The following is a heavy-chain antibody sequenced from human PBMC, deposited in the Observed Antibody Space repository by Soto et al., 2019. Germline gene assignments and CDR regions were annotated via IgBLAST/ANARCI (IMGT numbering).Heavy chain of an antibody. Sequence: ASVKVSCKASGYTFTGYYMHWVRQDPGQGLEWMGWINPNSGGTNYAQKFQGWVTMTRDTSISTAYMELSRLRSDDTAVYYCARDFCSGGSCYSVSNYMDVWGKGTTVTVSS. D-gene: IGHD2-15*01. J-gene: IGHJ6*03. CDR2: INPNSGGT. V-gene: IGHV1-2*04. CDR3: ARDFCSGGSCYSVSNYMDV. CDR1: GYTFTGYY.